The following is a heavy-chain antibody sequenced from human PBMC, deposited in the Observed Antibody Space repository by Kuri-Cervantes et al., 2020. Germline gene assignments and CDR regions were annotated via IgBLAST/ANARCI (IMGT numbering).Heavy chain of an antibody. CDR3: ARDLFEGIVVVILGLGAFDI. Sequence: GESLKISCAASGFTFSSYAMHWVRQAPGKGLEWVAVISYDGSNKYYADSVKGRLTISRDNSKNTLYLQMNSLRAEDTAVYYCARDLFEGIVVVILGLGAFDIWGQGTMVTVSS. CDR1: GFTFSSYA. D-gene: IGHD3-22*01. CDR2: ISYDGSNK. J-gene: IGHJ3*02. V-gene: IGHV3-30-3*01.